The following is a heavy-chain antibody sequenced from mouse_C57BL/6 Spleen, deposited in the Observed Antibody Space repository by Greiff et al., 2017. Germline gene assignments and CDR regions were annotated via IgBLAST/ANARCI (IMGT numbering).Heavy chain of an antibody. Sequence: QVQLQQPGAELVKPGASVKVSCTASGYTFTSYWMHWVQQSPGQGLEWIGRIHPSDSDTNYNQKFKGKATLTVDKSSSTAYMQLSSLTSEDSAVYYCAIRYYGSSYEFAYWGQWTLVTVAA. CDR1: GYTFTSYW. V-gene: IGHV1-74*01. J-gene: IGHJ3*01. CDR2: IHPSDSDT. CDR3: AIRYYGSSYEFAY. D-gene: IGHD1-1*01.